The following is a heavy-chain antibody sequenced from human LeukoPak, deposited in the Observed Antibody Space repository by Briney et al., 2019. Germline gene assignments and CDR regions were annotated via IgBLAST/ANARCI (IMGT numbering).Heavy chain of an antibody. D-gene: IGHD3-3*01. J-gene: IGHJ4*02. CDR3: ARAMGYFWSGYYEPAYFDY. CDR1: GYTLTELS. Sequence: ASVKVSCKVSGYTLTELSMHWVRQAPGKGLEWMGGFDPEDGETIYAQKFQGRVTITADESTSTAYMELSSLRSEDTAVYYCARAMGYFWSGYYEPAYFDYWGQGTLVTVSS. V-gene: IGHV1-24*01. CDR2: FDPEDGET.